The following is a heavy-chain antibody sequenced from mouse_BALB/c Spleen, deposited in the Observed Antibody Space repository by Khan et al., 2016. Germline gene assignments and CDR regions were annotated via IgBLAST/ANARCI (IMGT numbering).Heavy chain of an antibody. CDR3: ARAGYYGFLAY. CDR2: INPDSSTI. J-gene: IGHJ3*01. CDR1: GFDFSRYW. Sequence: EVKLLESGGGLVQPGGSLKLSCAAPGFDFSRYWMSWVRQAPGKGLEWIGEINPDSSTINYKPSLKAKFIISRDNANNTLYLQLSKVRSEDAALYYCARAGYYGFLAYWGQGTLVTVSA. D-gene: IGHD1-1*01. V-gene: IGHV4-1*02.